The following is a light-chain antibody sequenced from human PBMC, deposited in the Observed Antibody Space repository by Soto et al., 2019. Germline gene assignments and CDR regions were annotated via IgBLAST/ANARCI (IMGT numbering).Light chain of an antibody. CDR2: GAS. J-gene: IGKJ3*01. CDR3: QQYSCLPPGFT. CDR1: QSVNSNF. Sequence: EIVLTNSPGTLSVSPGERVTLSCRASQSVNSNFLAWYQQRPGQAPRLLLFGASYRATSIPDRFSGSGTGTDVTLTVSRQEAEDFAVYFCQQYSCLPPGFTFGAGTRVDSK. V-gene: IGKV3-20*01.